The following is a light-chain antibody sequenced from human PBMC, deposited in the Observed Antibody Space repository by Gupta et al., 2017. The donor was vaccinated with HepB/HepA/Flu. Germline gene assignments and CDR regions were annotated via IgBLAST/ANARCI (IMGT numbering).Light chain of an antibody. CDR1: ALPKQY. CDR3: QSADSSLGV. J-gene: IGLJ3*02. Sequence: SYELTQPPSVSVSPGQTARITCSGDALPKQYAYWYQQKPGQAPVLVIYKDSERPSGIPERFSGSSSGTTVTLTISGVQAEDEADYYCQSADSSLGVCGGGTKLTVL. CDR2: KDS. V-gene: IGLV3-25*03.